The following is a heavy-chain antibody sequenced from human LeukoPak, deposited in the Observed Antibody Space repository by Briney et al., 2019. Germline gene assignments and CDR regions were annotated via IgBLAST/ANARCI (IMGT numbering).Heavy chain of an antibody. CDR1: GFTFDDYG. V-gene: IGHV3-20*04. Sequence: GGSLRLSCAASGFTFDDYGMSWVRQAPGKGLEWVSGINWNGGSTGYADSVKGRFTISRDNAKNSLYLQMNSLRAEDTALYYCARDSAYGDYVPYGYWGQGTLVTVSS. D-gene: IGHD4-17*01. J-gene: IGHJ4*02. CDR3: ARDSAYGDYVPYGY. CDR2: INWNGGST.